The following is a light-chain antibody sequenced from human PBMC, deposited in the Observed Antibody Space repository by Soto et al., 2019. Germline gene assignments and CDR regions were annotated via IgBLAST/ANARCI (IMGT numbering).Light chain of an antibody. CDR3: QQSYDIPT. Sequence: DIQMTQSPSTLSGSVGDRVTITCRASQTISSWLAWYQQKPGKAPKVLIYAASSLQSGVPSRFSGSGSGTVFTLTISSLQPEDFATYYCQQSYDIPTFGPGTKVDIK. CDR2: AAS. V-gene: IGKV1-39*01. CDR1: QTISSW. J-gene: IGKJ3*01.